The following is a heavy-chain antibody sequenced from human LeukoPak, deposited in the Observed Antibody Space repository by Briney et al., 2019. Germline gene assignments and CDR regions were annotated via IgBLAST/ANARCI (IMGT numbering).Heavy chain of an antibody. CDR1: GFTFSNYA. Sequence: PGGSLRLSCAASGFTFSNYAMSWVRQAPGKGLEWASGVSGSGDSTYYADSVKGRFTISRDNSKNTLYLQMNSLRAEDTALYYCAKGNIAAAATSLHFDYWGQGTLVTVSS. J-gene: IGHJ4*02. D-gene: IGHD6-13*01. CDR2: VSGSGDST. CDR3: AKGNIAAAATSLHFDY. V-gene: IGHV3-23*01.